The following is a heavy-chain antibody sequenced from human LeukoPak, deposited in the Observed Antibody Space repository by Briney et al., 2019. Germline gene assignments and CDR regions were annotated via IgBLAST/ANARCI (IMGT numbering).Heavy chain of an antibody. CDR1: GFTFSSYS. D-gene: IGHD1-1*01. J-gene: IGHJ4*02. V-gene: IGHV3-48*01. CDR2: LSSSSGTI. CDR3: ARDVGNGYFDY. Sequence: PGGSLRLSCAASGFTFSSYSMNWVRQAPGKGLEWVSYLSSSSGTIFYADSVKGRFTISRDNAKNSLYLQMNSLRAEDTAVYYCARDVGNGYFDYWGQGTLVTVSS.